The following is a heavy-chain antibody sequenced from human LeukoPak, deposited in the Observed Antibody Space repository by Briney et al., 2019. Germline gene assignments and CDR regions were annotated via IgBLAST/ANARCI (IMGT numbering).Heavy chain of an antibody. J-gene: IGHJ4*02. V-gene: IGHV3-23*01. CDR2: ISCRGANT. Sequence: PGGSLRLSCAASGFSFSNYAMSWVRQAPGKGLEWVSAISCRGANTYYADSVKGRFTISRDNDKNTLYLQMNSLRGEDTAVYYCARNGQAASGDYWGQGTLVTVSS. CDR3: ARNGQAASGDY. D-gene: IGHD6-13*01. CDR1: GFSFSNYA.